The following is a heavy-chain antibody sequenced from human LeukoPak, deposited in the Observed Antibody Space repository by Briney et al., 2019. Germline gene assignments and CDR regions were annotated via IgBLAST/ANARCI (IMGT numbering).Heavy chain of an antibody. Sequence: GGSLRLSCAASGFTFSSYSMNWVRQAPGKGLEWVSSISSSSSYIYYADSVKGRFTISRDDSKNTAYLQMNSLKTEDTAVYYCTGGNLEDYAGWGQGTLVTVSS. J-gene: IGHJ4*02. CDR1: GFTFSSYS. CDR3: TGGNLEDYAG. V-gene: IGHV3-21*04. D-gene: IGHD4-17*01. CDR2: ISSSSSYI.